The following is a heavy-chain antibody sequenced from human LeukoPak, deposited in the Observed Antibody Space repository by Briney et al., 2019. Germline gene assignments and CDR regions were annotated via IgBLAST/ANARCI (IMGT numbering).Heavy chain of an antibody. J-gene: IGHJ4*02. CDR1: GFTFSNAW. CDR2: IKSKTDGGTT. D-gene: IGHD3-9*01. CDR3: TTERLLRYFDY. Sequence: GSLRLSCVASGFTFSNAWMSWVRQAPGKGLEWVGRIKSKTDGGTTDYAAPVKGRFTISRDDSKNTLYLQINSLKTEDTAVYYCTTERLLRYFDYWGQGTLVTVSS. V-gene: IGHV3-15*01.